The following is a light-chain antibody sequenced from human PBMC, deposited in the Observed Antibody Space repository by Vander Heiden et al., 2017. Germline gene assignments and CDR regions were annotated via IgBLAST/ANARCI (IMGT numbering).Light chain of an antibody. Sequence: IVLTQSPGTLSLSPGSRATLSCRASQSVSSSYLAWYQQKPGQAPRLLIYGASSRATGIPDRFSGSGSGTDFTLTISRLEPEDFAVYYCQQYGSSPLTVGPGTKVEIK. V-gene: IGKV3-20*01. CDR1: QSVSSSY. CDR2: GAS. J-gene: IGKJ1*01. CDR3: QQYGSSPLT.